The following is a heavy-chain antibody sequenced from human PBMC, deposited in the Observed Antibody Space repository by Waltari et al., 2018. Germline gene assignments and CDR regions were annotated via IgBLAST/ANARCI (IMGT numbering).Heavy chain of an antibody. CDR2: ISSRSHYR. D-gene: IGHD3-9*01. CDR3: VRDLRESRYMNFFDI. J-gene: IGHJ4*02. Sequence: EVQLVESGGGLVNPGGSLRLTCAAYGLRFPVYTLAWVRQAPGKGLDGVGAISSRSHYRDYGESVKGRFTISRDNSKNSLYLQMDSLGAGDTAVYYCVRDLRESRYMNFFDIWGQGTLVTVSS. V-gene: IGHV3-21*02. CDR1: GLRFPVYT.